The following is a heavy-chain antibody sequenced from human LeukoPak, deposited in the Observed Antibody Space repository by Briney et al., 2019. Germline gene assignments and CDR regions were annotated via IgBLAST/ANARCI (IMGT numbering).Heavy chain of an antibody. D-gene: IGHD3-16*01. CDR1: GGSISSGSYY. J-gene: IGHJ4*02. CDR3: ARCLGGRCDYFDY. V-gene: IGHV4-61*02. CDR2: IYASGTT. Sequence: PSQTLSLTCTVSGGSISSGSYYFSWIRQPAGKGLEWIGRIYASGTTNYNPSLKSRVTISVDTSKNQFSLRLTPVTAADTAVYYCARCLGGRCDYFDYWGQGTLVTVSS.